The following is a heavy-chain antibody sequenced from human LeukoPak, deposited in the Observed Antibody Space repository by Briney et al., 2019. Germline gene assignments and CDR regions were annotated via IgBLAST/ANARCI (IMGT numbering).Heavy chain of an antibody. CDR3: ARDRFDVRHSNYYYYGMDV. J-gene: IGHJ6*02. CDR2: INAGNGNT. V-gene: IGHV1-3*01. CDR1: GYTFTSYA. D-gene: IGHD3-10*02. Sequence: ASVKVSCKASGYTFTSYAMHWVRQAPGQRLEWMGWINAGNGNTKYSQKFQGRVTITRDTSASTAYMELSSLRSEDTAVYYCARDRFDVRHSNYYYYGMDVWGQGTTVTVSS.